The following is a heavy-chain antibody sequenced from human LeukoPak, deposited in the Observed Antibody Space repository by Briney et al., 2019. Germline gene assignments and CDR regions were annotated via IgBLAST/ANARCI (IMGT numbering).Heavy chain of an antibody. J-gene: IGHJ4*02. CDR3: ARLRWPRGGRSSFDY. CDR1: GYSFTSHW. Sequence: GESLKISCKGSGYSFTSHWIGWVRQMPGKGLEWMGIVNPDDSDTIYSPSFQGQVTISADESITTAYLQWSSLKASDTAMYYCARLRWPRGGRSSFDYRGQGALVTVSS. D-gene: IGHD3-10*01. V-gene: IGHV5-51*01. CDR2: VNPDDSDT.